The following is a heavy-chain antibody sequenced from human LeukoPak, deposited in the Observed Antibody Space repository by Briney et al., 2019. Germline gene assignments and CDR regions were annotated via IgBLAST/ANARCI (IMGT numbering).Heavy chain of an antibody. CDR3: ARGGYDFWSGYPNAFDI. V-gene: IGHV3-30*03. CDR2: ISYDGSSK. Sequence: PGGSLRLSCAASGFTFSSYGMHWVRQAPGKGLEWLAVISYDGSSKYYSYSVKGRCTISRDNSKNTLYLQMNSLSAEDTAVYYCARGGYDFWSGYPNAFDIWGQGTMVTVSS. CDR1: GFTFSSYG. D-gene: IGHD3-3*01. J-gene: IGHJ3*02.